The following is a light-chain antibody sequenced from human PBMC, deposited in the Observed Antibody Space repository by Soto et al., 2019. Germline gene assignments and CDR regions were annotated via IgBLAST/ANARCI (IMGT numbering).Light chain of an antibody. V-gene: IGKV3-20*01. CDR2: GAS. Sequence: EIVLTQSPGTLSLSPGERASLSCRASQSVSSSYLAWYQQKPGQAPRLLIHGASSRATGIPDRFSGSGSGTDFTLTISRLEPEDFAVYYCQQYDNWPWTFGQGTKVDI. J-gene: IGKJ1*01. CDR3: QQYDNWPWT. CDR1: QSVSSSY.